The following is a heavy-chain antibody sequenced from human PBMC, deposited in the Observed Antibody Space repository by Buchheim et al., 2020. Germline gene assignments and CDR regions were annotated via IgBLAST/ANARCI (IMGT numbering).Heavy chain of an antibody. CDR3: ARGYDFWSGYWQN. CDR2: IYYSGST. Sequence: QLQLQESGPGLVKPSETLSLTCTVPGGSISSSSYYWGWIRQPPGKGLGWIGSIYYSGSTYYNPSLKSRVTISVDPSKNQFSLKLSSVTAADTAVYYCARGYDFWSGYWQNWGQGTL. CDR1: GGSISSSSYY. D-gene: IGHD3-3*01. J-gene: IGHJ4*02. V-gene: IGHV4-39*01.